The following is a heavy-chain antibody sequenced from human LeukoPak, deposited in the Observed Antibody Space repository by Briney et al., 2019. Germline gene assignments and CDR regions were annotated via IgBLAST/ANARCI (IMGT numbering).Heavy chain of an antibody. V-gene: IGHV3-21*01. CDR3: ARDVLAVAATGSNWFDP. Sequence: GGSLRLSCAASGFTSSSYSMNWVRQAPGKGLEWVSSISSSSSYIYYADSVKGRFTISRDNAKNSLYLQMNSLRAEDTAVYYCARDVLAVAATGSNWFDPWGQGTLVTVSS. J-gene: IGHJ5*02. CDR1: GFTSSSYS. CDR2: ISSSSSYI. D-gene: IGHD6-19*01.